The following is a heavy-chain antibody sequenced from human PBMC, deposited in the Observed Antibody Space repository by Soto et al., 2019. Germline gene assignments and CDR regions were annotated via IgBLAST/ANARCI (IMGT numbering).Heavy chain of an antibody. D-gene: IGHD3-9*01. CDR1: GFTFDDYG. Sequence: GGSLRLSCAASGFTFDDYGMSWVRQAPGKGLEWVSGINWNGGSTGYADSVKGRFTISRDNAKNSLYLQMNSLRAEDTALYHCARDKGDILTGYYGKGWFDPWGQGTLVTVSS. CDR2: INWNGGST. CDR3: ARDKGDILTGYYGKGWFDP. V-gene: IGHV3-20*01. J-gene: IGHJ5*02.